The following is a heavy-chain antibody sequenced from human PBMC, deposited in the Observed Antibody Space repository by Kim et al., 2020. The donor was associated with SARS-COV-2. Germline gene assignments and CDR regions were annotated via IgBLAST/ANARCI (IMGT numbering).Heavy chain of an antibody. CDR1: GFTFSSYA. J-gene: IGHJ6*02. CDR2: ISYDGSNK. D-gene: IGHD3-22*01. Sequence: GGSLRLSCAASGFTFSSYAMHWVRQAPGKGLEWVAVISYDGSNKYYADSVKGRFTISRDNSKNTLYLQMNSLRAEDKAVYYCARVITTFTRGYYYGMDVWGQGTTVTVSS. CDR3: ARVITTFTRGYYYGMDV. V-gene: IGHV3-30*04.